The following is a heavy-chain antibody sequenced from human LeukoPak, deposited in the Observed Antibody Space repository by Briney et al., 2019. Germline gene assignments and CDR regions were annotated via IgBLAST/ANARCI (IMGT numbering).Heavy chain of an antibody. D-gene: IGHD4-17*01. Sequence: SETRSLTCAVYGGSFSGYYWSWIRQPPGKGLEWIGEINHSGSTNYNPSLKSRVTISVDTSKNQFSLKLSSVTAADTAVYYCARDYGDERGLDYFDYWGQGTLVTVSS. J-gene: IGHJ4*02. CDR3: ARDYGDERGLDYFDY. V-gene: IGHV4-34*01. CDR2: INHSGST. CDR1: GGSFSGYY.